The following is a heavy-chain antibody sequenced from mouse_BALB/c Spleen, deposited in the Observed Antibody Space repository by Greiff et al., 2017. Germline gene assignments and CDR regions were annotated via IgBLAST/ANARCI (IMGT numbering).Heavy chain of an antibody. CDR1: GFTFSSYA. CDR2: ISSGGST. J-gene: IGHJ3*01. D-gene: IGHD2-2*01. CDR3: ARGGYGAY. Sequence: EVMLVESGGGLVKPGGSLKLSCAASGFTFSSYAMSWVRQTPEKRLEWVASISSGGSTYYPDSVKGRFTISRDNARNILYLQMSSLRSEDTAMYYCARGGYGAYWGQGTLVTVSA. V-gene: IGHV5-6-5*01.